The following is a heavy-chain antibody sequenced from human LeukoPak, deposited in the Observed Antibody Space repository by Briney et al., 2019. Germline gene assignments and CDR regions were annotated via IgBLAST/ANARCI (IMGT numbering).Heavy chain of an antibody. V-gene: IGHV3-7*04. CDR3: ARGGSLYFDQ. CDR2: IKEDGSGK. Sequence: GGSQRLSCAASGFTFSTYWMTWVRQAPGKGLEWLAKIKEDGSGKYYVDSVKGRCIISRDNANDSLYLQMNSLRAEDTAVYYCARGGSLYFDQWDQGTLATVPS. J-gene: IGHJ4*02. D-gene: IGHD3-16*01. CDR1: GFTFSTYW.